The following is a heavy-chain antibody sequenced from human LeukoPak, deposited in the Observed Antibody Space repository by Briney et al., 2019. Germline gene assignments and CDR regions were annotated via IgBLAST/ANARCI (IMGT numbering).Heavy chain of an antibody. V-gene: IGHV4-38-2*02. CDR3: ARGFAGATAFDY. Sequence: SETLSLTCTVSCYSISSGYYWGWIRQPPGKGLEWIGSIYHSGSTYYNPSLKSRVTIPVDTSKNQFSLKLSSVTAADTAVYYCARGFAGATAFDYWGQGTLVTVSS. CDR2: IYHSGST. D-gene: IGHD1-26*01. J-gene: IGHJ4*02. CDR1: CYSISSGYY.